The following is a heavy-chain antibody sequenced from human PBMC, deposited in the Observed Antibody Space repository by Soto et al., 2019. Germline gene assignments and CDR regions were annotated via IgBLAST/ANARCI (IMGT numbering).Heavy chain of an antibody. Sequence: PSQTLSLTCAISGDSVSSDSAAWNWIRQSPSRGLEWLGRTYYRSKWHNEYAESVRSRITITPDTSKNQVSLQLNSVTPEDTAVYYCARKGIAAVEIWGQGTMVTVSS. J-gene: IGHJ3*02. CDR1: GDSVSSDSAA. V-gene: IGHV6-1*01. D-gene: IGHD6-13*01. CDR2: TYYRSKWHN. CDR3: ARKGIAAVEI.